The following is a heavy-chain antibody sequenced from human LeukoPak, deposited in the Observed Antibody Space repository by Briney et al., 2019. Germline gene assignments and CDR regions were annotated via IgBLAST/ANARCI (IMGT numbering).Heavy chain of an antibody. D-gene: IGHD6-13*01. V-gene: IGHV3-30*18. J-gene: IGHJ3*02. CDR1: GFTFTNYA. CDR2: ILYDGSRK. CDR3: ANFEGSSQAFHI. Sequence: PGGSLRLSCADSGFTFTNYAMHWVRQAPGKELEWVGNILYDGSRKNYADSVKGRFSVYRDNSNYSLYLQMNGLRIEDTAVYYCANFEGSSQAFHIWGQGTVVTVSS.